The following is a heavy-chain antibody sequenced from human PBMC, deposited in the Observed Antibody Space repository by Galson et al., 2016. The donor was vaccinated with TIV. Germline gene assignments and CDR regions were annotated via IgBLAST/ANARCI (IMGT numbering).Heavy chain of an antibody. V-gene: IGHV3-74*01. D-gene: IGHD6-13*01. CDR1: GFSFSSYW. CDR3: VRDVFRSVGGNSWSSGFDY. J-gene: IGHJ4*02. CDR2: IDRDGQRI. Sequence: SLRLSCAASGFSFSSYWMRWVRQAPGRGLVWVSRIDRDGQRITYADSVKGRFTISRDNVKNTLYLQMNSLRVDDTAVYYCVRDVFRSVGGNSWSSGFDYWGQGTLVTVSS.